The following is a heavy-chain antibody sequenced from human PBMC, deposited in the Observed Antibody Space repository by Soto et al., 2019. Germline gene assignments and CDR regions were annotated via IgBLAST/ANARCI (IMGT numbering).Heavy chain of an antibody. CDR2: ISYDGSNK. Sequence: PGGSLRLSCAASGFTFSSYGMHWVRQAPGKGLEWVAVISYDGSNKYYADSVKGRFTISRDNSKNTLYLQMNSLRAEDTAVYYCAKDPIAAAGYYGMDVWGQGTTVTVSS. D-gene: IGHD6-25*01. CDR3: AKDPIAAAGYYGMDV. CDR1: GFTFSSYG. V-gene: IGHV3-30*18. J-gene: IGHJ6*02.